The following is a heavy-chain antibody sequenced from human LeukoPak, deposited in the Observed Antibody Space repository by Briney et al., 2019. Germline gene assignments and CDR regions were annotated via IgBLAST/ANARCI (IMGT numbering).Heavy chain of an antibody. Sequence: PGVSLTLSCAACGFTFYDYAMQWVRQGPGKSREGVSLINENGDISYHRDSVRGRFTVPRENPKNSLYLKRKSRTNEAIYLYVCSKARWAPNFDYWGERTLVTVSS. V-gene: IGHV3-43*02. CDR1: GFTFYDYA. J-gene: IGHJ4*02. D-gene: IGHD5-24*01. CDR2: INENGDIS. CDR3: SKARWAPNFDY.